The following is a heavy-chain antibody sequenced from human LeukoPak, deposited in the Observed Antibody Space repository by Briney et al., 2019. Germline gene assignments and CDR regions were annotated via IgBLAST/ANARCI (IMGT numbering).Heavy chain of an antibody. CDR1: GGSISSGDCY. V-gene: IGHV4-61*08. CDR2: IYYSGST. Sequence: SQTLSLTCTVSGGSISSGDCYWSWIRQPPGKGLEWIGYIYYSGSTNYNPSLKSRVTISVDTSKNQFSLKLSSVTAADTAVYYCAVPVLTIFGVVTNYYYYYGMDVWGQGTTVTVSS. CDR3: AVPVLTIFGVVTNYYYYYGMDV. D-gene: IGHD3-3*01. J-gene: IGHJ6*02.